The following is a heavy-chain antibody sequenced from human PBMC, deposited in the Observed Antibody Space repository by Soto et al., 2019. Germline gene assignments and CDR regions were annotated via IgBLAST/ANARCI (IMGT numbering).Heavy chain of an antibody. CDR2: INPSGGST. Sequence: ASGKVSCKASGYTFTSYYMHWVRQAPGQGLEWMGIINPSGGSTSYAQKFQGRVTMTRDTSTSTVYMELSSLRSEDTAVYYCARTLGYCSGGSCYDWYFDLWGRGTLVTVSS. D-gene: IGHD2-15*01. V-gene: IGHV1-46*03. CDR3: ARTLGYCSGGSCYDWYFDL. J-gene: IGHJ2*01. CDR1: GYTFTSYY.